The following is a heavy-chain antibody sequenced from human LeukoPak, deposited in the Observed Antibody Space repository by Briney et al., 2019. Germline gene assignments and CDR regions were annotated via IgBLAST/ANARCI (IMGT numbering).Heavy chain of an antibody. CDR3: ARWISTGFFDY. J-gene: IGHJ4*02. D-gene: IGHD4-4*01. CDR1: GGSFSGYY. V-gene: IGHV4-34*01. CDR2: INHSGST. Sequence: PSETLSLTCAVYGGSFSGYYWSWIRQPPGKGLEWIGEINHSGSTNYNPSLKSRVTISVDTSKNQFSLKLSSVTAADTAVYYCARWISTGFFDYWGQGTLVTVSS.